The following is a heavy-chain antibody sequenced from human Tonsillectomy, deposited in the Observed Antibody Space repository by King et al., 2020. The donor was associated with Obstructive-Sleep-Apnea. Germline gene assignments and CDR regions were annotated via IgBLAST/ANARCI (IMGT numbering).Heavy chain of an antibody. V-gene: IGHV4-39*07. D-gene: IGHD5-24*01. Sequence: QLQESGPGLVKPSETLSLTCTVSGGSISSSSYYWGWIRQPPGKGLEWIGSIYYSGSTYYNPSLKSRVTISVDTSKNQFSLKLSSVTAADTAVYYCARGKVRWLQLQDYFDYWGQGTLVTVSS. CDR3: ARGKVRWLQLQDYFDY. J-gene: IGHJ4*02. CDR2: IYYSGST. CDR1: GGSISSSSYY.